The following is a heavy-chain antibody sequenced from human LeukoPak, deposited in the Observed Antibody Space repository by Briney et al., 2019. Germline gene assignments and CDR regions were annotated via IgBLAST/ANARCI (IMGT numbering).Heavy chain of an antibody. V-gene: IGHV3-72*01. CDR3: GRGLGGTNARYFDN. CDR2: IRNQANSHTT. CDR1: GFTFSDYY. D-gene: IGHD1-26*01. Sequence: GGSLTLSCAASGFTFSDYYMDWVRQAPGKGLEWVGRIRNQANSHTTEYAASVKGRFTISRDDSKNSLYLQMNSLKTEDTAVYYCGRGLGGTNARYFDNWGQGTLVTVSS. J-gene: IGHJ4*02.